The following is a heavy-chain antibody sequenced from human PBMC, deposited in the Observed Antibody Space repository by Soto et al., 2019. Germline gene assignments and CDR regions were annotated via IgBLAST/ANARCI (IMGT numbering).Heavy chain of an antibody. V-gene: IGHV3-30*18. CDR2: ISYDGSNK. Sequence: GXSLRLSCAASGFTFSIYGVHWFRQAPVKGLEWVAVISYDGSNKYYADSVKGRFTISRDNSKNTLYLQMNSLRAEDTAVYYCAKEDIAAAGRIDYYYGMDVWGQGTTVTVSS. J-gene: IGHJ6*02. D-gene: IGHD6-13*01. CDR1: GFTFSIYG. CDR3: AKEDIAAAGRIDYYYGMDV.